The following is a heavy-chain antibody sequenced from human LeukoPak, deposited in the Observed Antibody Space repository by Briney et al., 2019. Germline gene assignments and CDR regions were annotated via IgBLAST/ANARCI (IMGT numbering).Heavy chain of an antibody. CDR2: MNPNSGNT. J-gene: IGHJ5*02. V-gene: IGHV1-8*03. CDR1: GYTFTSYD. D-gene: IGHD2-2*01. Sequence: ASVKVSCKASGYTFTSYDINWVRQATGQGLEWMGWMNPNSGNTGYAQKFQGRVTITRNTSISTAYMELSSLRSEDTAVYYCAREGLGYCSSTSCYWDNWFDPWGQGTLVTVSS. CDR3: AREGLGYCSSTSCYWDNWFDP.